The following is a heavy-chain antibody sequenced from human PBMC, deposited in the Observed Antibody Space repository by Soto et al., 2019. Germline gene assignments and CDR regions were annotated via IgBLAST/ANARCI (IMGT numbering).Heavy chain of an antibody. V-gene: IGHV4-34*01. Sequence: RSLTCAVYGGSFSGYYWSWIRQPPGKGLEWIGEINHSGSTNYNPSLKSRVTISVDTSKNQFSLKLSSVTAADTAVYYCARGLGVGGSYFSYYYGMDVWGQGTTVTVSS. CDR2: INHSGST. CDR3: ARGLGVGGSYFSYYYGMDV. J-gene: IGHJ6*02. D-gene: IGHD1-26*01. CDR1: GGSFSGYY.